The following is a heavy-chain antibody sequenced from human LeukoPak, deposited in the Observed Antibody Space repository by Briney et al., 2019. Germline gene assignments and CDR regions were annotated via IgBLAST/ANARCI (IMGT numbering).Heavy chain of an antibody. CDR3: ARGPSNYYDSSGYYAGGELFDY. Sequence: SETLSLTCAVYGGSFSGYYWSWIRQPPGKGLEWIGEINHSGSTNYNPSLKSRVTIPVDTSKNQFSLKLSSVTAADTAVYYCARGPSNYYDSSGYYAGGELFDYWGQGTLVTVSS. CDR1: GGSFSGYY. V-gene: IGHV4-34*01. D-gene: IGHD3-22*01. J-gene: IGHJ4*02. CDR2: INHSGST.